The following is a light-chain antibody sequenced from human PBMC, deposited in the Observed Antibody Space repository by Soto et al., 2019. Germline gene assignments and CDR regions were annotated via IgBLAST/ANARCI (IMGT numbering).Light chain of an antibody. CDR3: QQLNTLPFT. J-gene: IGKJ5*01. CDR1: QTISSW. V-gene: IGKV1-5*01. Sequence: DIQMTQSPSTLSGSVGDRVTITCRASQTISSWLAWYQQKPGKAPKLMIYEASTLQSGVPSRFSGSGSGTEFTLTISGLLPEDFATYHCQQLNTLPFTFGQGTRLGI. CDR2: EAS.